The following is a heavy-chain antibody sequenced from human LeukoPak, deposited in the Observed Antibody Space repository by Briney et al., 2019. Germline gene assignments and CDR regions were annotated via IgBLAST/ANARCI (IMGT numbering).Heavy chain of an antibody. Sequence: GGSLRLSCAASGFTFGSYGMSWVRQAPGKGLEWVSAISGSGGSTYYADSVKGRFTISRDTSKYTLYLHVNSLRAEDTAVYYCAKSMGATLFDYWGQGTLVTVSS. D-gene: IGHD1-26*01. V-gene: IGHV3-23*01. CDR2: ISGSGGST. CDR1: GFTFGSYG. CDR3: AKSMGATLFDY. J-gene: IGHJ4*02.